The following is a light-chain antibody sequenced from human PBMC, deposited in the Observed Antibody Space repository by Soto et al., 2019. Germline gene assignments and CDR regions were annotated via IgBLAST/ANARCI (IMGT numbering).Light chain of an antibody. CDR1: TGPVTRGHY. V-gene: IGLV7-46*01. CDR2: DTT. Sequence: QAVVTQEPSVTVSPGETVVLTCGSTTGPVTRGHYPYWLQQKPGQAPRTLISDTTIRYSWTPARFSGSLLGDKAALTLSGAQPEDEADYYCFLSYSGAWVFGGGTKVTVL. CDR3: FLSYSGAWV. J-gene: IGLJ3*02.